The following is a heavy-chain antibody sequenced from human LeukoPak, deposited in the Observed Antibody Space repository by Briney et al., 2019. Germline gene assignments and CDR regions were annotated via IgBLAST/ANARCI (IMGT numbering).Heavy chain of an antibody. CDR3: AKDRDYYGSGTYSVFDY. Sequence: PGGSLRLSCAASGFTFSGYAMSWVRQAPGKGLEWVSAIVGGGGTTFYADSVKGRFTISRDNSKNTVFLQMNSLRAEDTAVYYCAKDRDYYGSGTYSVFDYWGQGTLVTVSS. CDR2: IVGGGGTT. V-gene: IGHV3-23*01. J-gene: IGHJ4*02. D-gene: IGHD3-10*01. CDR1: GFTFSGYA.